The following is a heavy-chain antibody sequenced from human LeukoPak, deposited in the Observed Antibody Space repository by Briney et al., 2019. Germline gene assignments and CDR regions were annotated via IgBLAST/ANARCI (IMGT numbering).Heavy chain of an antibody. Sequence: SVNVSCMASGGTFSSYAISWVRQAPGQGLEWMGGIIPIFGTANYAQKFQGRVTITADESTSTAYMELSSLRSEDTAVYYCARDSSMVRGVPLDYWGQGTLSPSPQ. CDR1: GGTFSSYA. V-gene: IGHV1-69*13. D-gene: IGHD3-10*01. CDR3: ARDSSMVRGVPLDY. J-gene: IGHJ4*02. CDR2: IIPIFGTA.